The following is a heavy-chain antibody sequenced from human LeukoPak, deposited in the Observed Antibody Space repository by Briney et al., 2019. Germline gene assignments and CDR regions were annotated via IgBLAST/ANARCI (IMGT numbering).Heavy chain of an antibody. J-gene: IGHJ4*02. CDR3: ARVAFVMTTVTTLYYFDY. Sequence: KPSETLSLTCTASGGSISSYYWSWIRQPPGKGLEWIGYIYYSGSTNYNPSLKSRVTISVDTSKNQFSLKLSSVTAADTAVYYCARVAFVMTTVTTLYYFDYWGQGTLVTVSS. D-gene: IGHD4-17*01. V-gene: IGHV4-59*01. CDR1: GGSISSYY. CDR2: IYYSGST.